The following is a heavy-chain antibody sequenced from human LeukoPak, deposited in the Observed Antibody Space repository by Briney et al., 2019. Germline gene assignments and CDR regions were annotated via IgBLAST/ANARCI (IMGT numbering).Heavy chain of an antibody. Sequence: TGGSLRLSCAASGFTFSSYSMNWVRQAPGKGLEWVSSISSSSSYIYYADSVKDRFTISRDNAKNSLYLQMNSLRAEDTAVYYCARDRSPDYYDSSGYYDFDYWGQGTLVTVSS. CDR3: ARDRSPDYYDSSGYYDFDY. CDR2: ISSSSSYI. CDR1: GFTFSSYS. J-gene: IGHJ4*02. D-gene: IGHD3-22*01. V-gene: IGHV3-21*01.